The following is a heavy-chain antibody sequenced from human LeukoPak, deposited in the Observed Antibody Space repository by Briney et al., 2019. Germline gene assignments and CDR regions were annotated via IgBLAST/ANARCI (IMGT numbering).Heavy chain of an antibody. CDR2: IYPGDSDT. CDR1: GYSFTSYW. CDR3: ASPVSITMVRGVPDAFDI. D-gene: IGHD3-10*01. J-gene: IGHJ3*02. V-gene: IGHV5-51*01. Sequence: GESLKISCKGSGYSFTSYWIGWVRQMPGKGLEWMGIIYPGDSDTRYSPSFQGQVTISADKSISTAYLQWSSLKASDTAMYYCASPVSITMVRGVPDAFDIWGQGTMVTVSS.